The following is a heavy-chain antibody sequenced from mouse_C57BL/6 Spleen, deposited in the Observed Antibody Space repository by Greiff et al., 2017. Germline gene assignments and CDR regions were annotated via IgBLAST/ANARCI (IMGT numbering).Heavy chain of an antibody. CDR1: GYTFTSYW. Sequence: QVQLQQPGAELVKPGASVKVSCKASGYTFTSYWMHWVKQRPGQGLEWIGRIHPSDSDTNYTQKFKGKATLSVYKSSSTSYMQLCILTSEDSAVYYVAIHASYYLSWFSYWGQATLVSVSA. CDR2: IHPSDSDT. CDR3: AIHASYYLSWFSY. J-gene: IGHJ3*01. D-gene: IGHD2-12*01. V-gene: IGHV1-74*01.